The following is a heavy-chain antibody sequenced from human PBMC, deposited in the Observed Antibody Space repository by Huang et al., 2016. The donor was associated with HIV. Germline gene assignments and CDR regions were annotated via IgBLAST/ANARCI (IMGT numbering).Heavy chain of an antibody. V-gene: IGHV3-21*01. Sequence: EVQLVESGGGLVKPGGSLRLSCAASGFSLDSYNMYWVRQTPGKGRQWVSSISASSSFIDYADSVKGRFSISRDNAKNSLYLQMNNLRGEDTAVYYCARDRGQQLSPFDSWGQGTLVTVSS. J-gene: IGHJ4*02. D-gene: IGHD6-13*01. CDR3: ARDRGQQLSPFDS. CDR1: GFSLDSYN. CDR2: ISASSSFI.